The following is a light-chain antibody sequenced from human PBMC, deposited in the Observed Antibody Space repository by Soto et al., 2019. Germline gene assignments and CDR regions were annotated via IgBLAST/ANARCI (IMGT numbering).Light chain of an antibody. Sequence: QSALTQPASVSGSPGQSITISCTGTNSDVGGYNYVSWYQQHPGKAPKLMIYEVSYRPSGVSNRFSGAKSGNTASLTISGLQAEDEADYYCSSYTSISTGVFGGGTKVTVL. J-gene: IGLJ3*02. CDR2: EVS. V-gene: IGLV2-14*01. CDR3: SSYTSISTGV. CDR1: NSDVGGYNY.